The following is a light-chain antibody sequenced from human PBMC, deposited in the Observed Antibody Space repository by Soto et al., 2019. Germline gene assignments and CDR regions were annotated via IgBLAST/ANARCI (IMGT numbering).Light chain of an antibody. V-gene: IGKV3-15*01. CDR3: QQYVHWPPGT. J-gene: IGKJ1*01. CDR1: QSVSSS. CDR2: DTS. Sequence: EIVVTQSPATPSVSPGERVTRSCRGSQSVSSSLAWYQQRPGQAPRLLIYDTSTRAAGIAARFSGSGSGTEFTLTISSLQSEDFAVYYCQQYVHWPPGTFGQGTKVDIK.